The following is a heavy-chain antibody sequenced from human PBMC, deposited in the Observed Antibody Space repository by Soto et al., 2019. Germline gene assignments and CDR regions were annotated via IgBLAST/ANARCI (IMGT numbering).Heavy chain of an antibody. CDR1: GYTFTSYG. Sequence: GASVKVSCKASGYTFTSYGISWVRQAPGQGLEWMGWISAYNGNTNYAQKLQGRVTITRDTSASTAYMELSSLRSEDTAVYYCARALGYYDSSGYYSVLSNWFDPWGQGTLVTVSS. D-gene: IGHD3-22*01. V-gene: IGHV1-18*01. CDR2: ISAYNGNT. CDR3: ARALGYYDSSGYYSVLSNWFDP. J-gene: IGHJ5*02.